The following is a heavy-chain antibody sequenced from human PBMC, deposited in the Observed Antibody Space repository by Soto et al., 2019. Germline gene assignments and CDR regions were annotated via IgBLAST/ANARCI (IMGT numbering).Heavy chain of an antibody. D-gene: IGHD3-22*01. Sequence: GGSLRLSCGASGVSCSRYNMYWVRQAPGKGLEWVSYISSSSSTIYYADSVKGRFTIDRDNAKNSLYLQMNSLRDEDTAVYYCARDGDITYYYDKGVEYWGQGTLVTVSS. CDR2: ISSSSSTI. CDR3: ARDGDITYYYDKGVEY. J-gene: IGHJ4*02. CDR1: GVSCSRYN. V-gene: IGHV3-48*02.